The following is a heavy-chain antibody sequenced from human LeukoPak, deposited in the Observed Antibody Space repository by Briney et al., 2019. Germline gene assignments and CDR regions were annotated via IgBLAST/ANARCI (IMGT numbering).Heavy chain of an antibody. CDR2: INAGNGNT. Sequence: ASGKVSRKASGYTFTSYAMHWVRHAPGQRLGRMGEINAGNGNTKYSQKFQGRVTITRDTSASTAYMELSSLRSEDTAVYYCARDWVKTYYYGSGSQPLDYWGQGTLVTVSS. V-gene: IGHV1-3*01. CDR1: GYTFTSYA. J-gene: IGHJ4*02. CDR3: ARDWVKTYYYGSGSQPLDY. D-gene: IGHD3-10*01.